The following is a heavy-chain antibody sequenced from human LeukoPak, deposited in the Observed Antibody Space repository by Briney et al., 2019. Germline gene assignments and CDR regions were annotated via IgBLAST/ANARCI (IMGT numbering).Heavy chain of an antibody. J-gene: IGHJ4*02. CDR2: ISSSGSTI. CDR1: GFTFSSYE. D-gene: IGHD6-6*01. V-gene: IGHV3-48*03. CDR3: AREGIAARPYYFDY. Sequence: PGGSLRLSCAASGFTFSSYEMHWVRQAPGKGLEWVSYISSSGSTIYYADSVRGRFTISRDNSKNTLYLQMNSLRAEDTAVYYCAREGIAARPYYFDYWGQGTLVTVSS.